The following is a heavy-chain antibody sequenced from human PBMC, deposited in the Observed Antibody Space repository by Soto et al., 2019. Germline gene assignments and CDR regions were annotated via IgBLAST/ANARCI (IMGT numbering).Heavy chain of an antibody. CDR2: INAGNGNT. D-gene: IGHD2-15*01. J-gene: IGHJ5*02. CDR3: AGGYCSGGSCYFNWFDP. Sequence: GASVKVSCKASGYTFTSYAMHWVRQAPGQRLEWMGWINAGNGNTKYSQKFQGRVTITRDTSASTAYMELSSLRSEDTAVYYCAGGYCSGGSCYFNWFDPWGQGTLVTVSS. CDR1: GYTFTSYA. V-gene: IGHV1-3*01.